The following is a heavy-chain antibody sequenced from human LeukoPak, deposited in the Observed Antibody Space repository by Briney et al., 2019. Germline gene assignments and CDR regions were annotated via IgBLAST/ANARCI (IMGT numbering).Heavy chain of an antibody. D-gene: IGHD6-19*01. CDR2: ISSGSSYI. V-gene: IGHV3-21*01. CDR3: ARDVAVAGFDY. J-gene: IGHJ4*02. CDR1: GFTFSSYS. Sequence: GGSLRLSCAASGFTFSSYSMNWVRQAPGKGLEWVSSISSGSSYIYYADSVKGRFTISRDNAKNSLYLQMNSLRAEDTAVYYCARDVAVAGFDYWGQGTLVTVSS.